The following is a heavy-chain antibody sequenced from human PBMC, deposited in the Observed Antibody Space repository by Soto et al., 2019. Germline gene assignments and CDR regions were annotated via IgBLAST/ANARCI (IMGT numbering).Heavy chain of an antibody. Sequence: QVQLVQSGAEVTKPGSSVKVSCKASGGTFSSYTISWVRQAPGQGLEWMGRIIPILGIANYAQKFQGRVTITADKSTSTAYMELSSLRSEDTAVYYCARDSYYDSSGYYVWGQGTLVTVSS. CDR3: ARDSYYDSSGYYV. CDR2: IIPILGIA. V-gene: IGHV1-69*08. CDR1: GGTFSSYT. J-gene: IGHJ4*02. D-gene: IGHD3-22*01.